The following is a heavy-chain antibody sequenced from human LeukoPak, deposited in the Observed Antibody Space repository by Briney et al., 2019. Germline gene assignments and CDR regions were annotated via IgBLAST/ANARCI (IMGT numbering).Heavy chain of an antibody. CDR2: INPSSGGT. CDR3: ARDLNDSSGYYLDY. J-gene: IGHJ4*02. CDR1: GYTFTGYY. D-gene: IGHD3-22*01. V-gene: IGHV1-2*02. Sequence: ASVKVSCKASGYTFTGYYMHWVRQAPGQGLEWMGWINPSSGGTNYAQKFQGRVTMTRDTSISTAYMELSRLRSDDTAMYYCARDLNDSSGYYLDYWGQGTLVTVSS.